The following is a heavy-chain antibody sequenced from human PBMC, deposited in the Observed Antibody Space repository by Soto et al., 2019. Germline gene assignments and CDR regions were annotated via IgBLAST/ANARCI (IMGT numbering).Heavy chain of an antibody. CDR1: GGSISSSSYY. V-gene: IGHV4-39*01. CDR3: ARQAYYDSP. CDR2: NYYSGST. Sequence: QLQLQESGPGLVKPSETLSLTCTVSGGSISSSSYYWGWIRQPPGKGLEWIGSNYYSGSTYYNPSLKSRVTISIDTSKPQFSLKLSSVTAADTAVYYCARQAYYDSPLGQGTLVTVSS. D-gene: IGHD3-16*01. J-gene: IGHJ5*02.